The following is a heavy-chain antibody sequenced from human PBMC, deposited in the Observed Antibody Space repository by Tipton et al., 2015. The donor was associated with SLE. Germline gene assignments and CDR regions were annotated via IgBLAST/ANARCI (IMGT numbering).Heavy chain of an antibody. J-gene: IGHJ5*02. D-gene: IGHD2-15*01. CDR1: GGSISSSSYY. V-gene: IGHV4-39*01. Sequence: TLSLTCTVSGGSISSSSYYWGWIRQPPGKGLEWIGSIYYSGSTYYNQSLKSRVTISVDTSKNQFSLKLSSVTAADTAVYYCARFVGYCSGGSCLGWFDPWGQGTLVTVSS. CDR3: ARFVGYCSGGSCLGWFDP. CDR2: IYYSGST.